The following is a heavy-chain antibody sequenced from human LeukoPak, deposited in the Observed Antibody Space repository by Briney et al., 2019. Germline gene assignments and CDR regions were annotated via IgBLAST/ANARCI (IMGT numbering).Heavy chain of an antibody. V-gene: IGHV1-46*01. CDR2: ISPSGGST. D-gene: IGHD5-24*01. CDR3: ARDNSVRDEAWWSNP. CDR1: GYTFTGYW. J-gene: IGHJ5*02. Sequence: ASVKLSCTAFGYTFTGYWMHWVRQAPGQAPGWLRVISPSGGSTIYAQKFKGRVTLTRDMSTSTDYLELSSLRSEDTAVYYCARDNSVRDEAWWSNPWGQGSLVTVSS.